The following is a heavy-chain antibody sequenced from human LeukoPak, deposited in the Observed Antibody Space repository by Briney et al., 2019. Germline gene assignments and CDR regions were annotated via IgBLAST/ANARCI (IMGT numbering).Heavy chain of an antibody. V-gene: IGHV3-30*02. D-gene: IGHD2/OR15-2a*01. Sequence: GGSLRLSCAASGFTFSYYGMHWVRQAPGKGLEWVAFIRYDGSNKYYADSVKGRFTISRDNSKNTLYLQMNSLRAEDTAVYYCAKGLSLWDAFDIWGQGTMVTVSS. CDR1: GFTFSYYG. J-gene: IGHJ3*02. CDR3: AKGLSLWDAFDI. CDR2: IRYDGSNK.